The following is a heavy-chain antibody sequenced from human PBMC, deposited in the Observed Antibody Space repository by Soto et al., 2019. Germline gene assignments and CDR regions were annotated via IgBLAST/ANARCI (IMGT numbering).Heavy chain of an antibody. D-gene: IGHD6-13*01. V-gene: IGHV3-21*01. CDR1: GFTFSSYS. J-gene: IGHJ6*02. CDR3: ARDYGPSSSWYYYYGMDV. Sequence: GGSLRLSCAASGFTFSSYSMNWVRQAPGKGLEWVSSISSSSSYIYYADSVKGRFTISRDNAKNSLYLQMNSLRAEDTAVYYCARDYGPSSSWYYYYGMDVWGQGTTVTV. CDR2: ISSSSSYI.